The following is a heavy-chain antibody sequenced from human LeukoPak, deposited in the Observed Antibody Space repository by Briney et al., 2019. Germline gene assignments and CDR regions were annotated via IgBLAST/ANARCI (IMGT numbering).Heavy chain of an antibody. CDR2: ISGTGGTT. D-gene: IGHD4-17*01. Sequence: PGGSLRLSCAASGFTFSNYAMTWVRQVPGKGLEWVSGISGTGGTTNYADSVKGRFTISRDNSKNTLYLQMSSLRAEDMAVYYCAKTLTTVTILDAFDIWGRGTMVTVSS. CDR3: AKTLTTVTILDAFDI. CDR1: GFTFSNYA. J-gene: IGHJ3*02. V-gene: IGHV3-23*01.